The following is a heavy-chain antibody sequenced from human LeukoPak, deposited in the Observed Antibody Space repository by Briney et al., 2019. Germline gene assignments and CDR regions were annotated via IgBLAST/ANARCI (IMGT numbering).Heavy chain of an antibody. J-gene: IGHJ5*02. CDR1: VFTFRSDA. CDR2: ISGGGGST. CDR3: AKIGYYDFWSGYSS. V-gene: IGHV3-23*01. D-gene: IGHD3-3*01. Sequence: PGGSLRLSCAAPVFTFRSDAICWVRQAPGKGLEWVSAISGGGGSTYYAASMKGPFTTSRDNSKNTLYLQINSLRAEDTAVYYCAKIGYYDFWSGYSSWGQGTLVTVSS.